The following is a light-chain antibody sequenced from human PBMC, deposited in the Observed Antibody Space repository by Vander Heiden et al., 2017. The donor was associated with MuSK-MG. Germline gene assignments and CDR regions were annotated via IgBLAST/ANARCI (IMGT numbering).Light chain of an antibody. CDR2: GAS. CDR1: QRIYSY. V-gene: IGKV1-39*01. J-gene: IGKJ4*01. CDR3: QQSYSTLHT. Sequence: DIQTPPSPTALSASVGGRVTITCRASQRIYSYLNWYQQKPGKAPKLLIYGASSLQSGVPSRFSGSGSGTDFTLTISSLQPEDFATYYCQQSYSTLHTFGGGTKVEIK.